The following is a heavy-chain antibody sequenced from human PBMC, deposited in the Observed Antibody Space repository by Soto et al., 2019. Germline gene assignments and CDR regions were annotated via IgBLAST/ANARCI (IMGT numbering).Heavy chain of an antibody. V-gene: IGHV3-23*01. CDR2: ISSSGDIP. CDR3: AKVNSIVGDGDHDY. D-gene: IGHD4-17*01. Sequence: EVQLLESGGGLVQPGGSLRLSCAASGFTFTTYAMSWVRQPPGNGREWVSGISSSGDIPYYADSVKGRFTISRDQSKKTVYLQMNSLRAEDTALYYCAKVNSIVGDGDHDYWGQGTLVSVSS. J-gene: IGHJ4*02. CDR1: GFTFTTYA.